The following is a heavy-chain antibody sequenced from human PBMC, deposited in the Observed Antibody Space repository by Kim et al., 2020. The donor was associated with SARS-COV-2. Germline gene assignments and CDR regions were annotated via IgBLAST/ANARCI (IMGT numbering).Heavy chain of an antibody. CDR2: MNPNSGNT. CDR1: GYTFTSYD. CDR3: ARAVRGSGFGVVIIRAYYMDV. V-gene: IGHV1-8*01. J-gene: IGHJ6*03. Sequence: ASVKVSCKASGYTFTSYDINWVRQATGQGLEWMGWMNPNSGNTGYAQKFQGRVTMTRNTSISTAYMELSSLRSEDTAVYYCARAVRGSGFGVVIIRAYYMDVWGKGTTVTVSS. D-gene: IGHD3-3*01.